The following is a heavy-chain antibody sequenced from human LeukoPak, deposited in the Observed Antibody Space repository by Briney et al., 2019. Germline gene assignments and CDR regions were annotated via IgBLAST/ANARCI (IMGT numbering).Heavy chain of an antibody. CDR1: GYTFTDYG. D-gene: IGHD3-10*01. Sequence: ASVKVSCKASGYTFTDYGISWVRQAPGQGLERMGWISPYSGDPKYAQKYKGRVTMTTDTSTTTAFMELRSLTSDDTAVYYCARMSYGNSGVWGKGTTVTVSS. J-gene: IGHJ6*04. CDR2: ISPYSGDP. CDR3: ARMSYGNSGV. V-gene: IGHV1-18*04.